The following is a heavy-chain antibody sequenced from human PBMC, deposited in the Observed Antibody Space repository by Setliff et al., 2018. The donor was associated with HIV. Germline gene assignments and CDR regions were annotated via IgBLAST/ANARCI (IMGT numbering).Heavy chain of an antibody. J-gene: IGHJ3*01. CDR2: ISPGSGDT. D-gene: IGHD4-4*01. CDR1: GYTFINYY. V-gene: IGHV1-2*06. Sequence: ASVKVSCKASGYTFINYYIHWVRQAPGQGLEWMGRISPGSGDTSYAQMFQGRVTMTRDPSITTAYMELTRLTSDDTALYYCTTASDSTNYDDGFDLWGQGTMVTVSS. CDR3: TTASDSTNYDDGFDL.